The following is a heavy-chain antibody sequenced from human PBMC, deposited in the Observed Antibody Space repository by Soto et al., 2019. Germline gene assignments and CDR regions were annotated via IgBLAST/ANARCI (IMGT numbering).Heavy chain of an antibody. Sequence: QVQLVQSGAEVKKPGSSVKVSCKASGGTFSSYAISWVRQAPGQGLEWMGGIIPIFGTANYAQKFQGRVTITADKSTSTAYMELSSLRSEDTAVYYCARTPANHDFWSGTLGYWGQGTLVTVSS. J-gene: IGHJ4*02. V-gene: IGHV1-69*06. CDR3: ARTPANHDFWSGTLGY. CDR1: GGTFSSYA. CDR2: IIPIFGTA. D-gene: IGHD3-3*01.